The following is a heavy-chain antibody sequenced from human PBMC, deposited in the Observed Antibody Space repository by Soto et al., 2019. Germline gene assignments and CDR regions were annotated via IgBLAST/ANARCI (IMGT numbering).Heavy chain of an antibody. CDR3: ARDHYVYDILTGYGYYYGMDV. Sequence: SETLSLPCTVSGGSIRRGQYYWSWLRQHPGKGLEWIGYIYYSGSTYYNPSLKSRVTISVDTSKNQFSLKLSSVTAADTAVYYCARDHYVYDILTGYGYYYGMDVWGQGTTVT. J-gene: IGHJ6*02. V-gene: IGHV4-30-4*01. CDR1: GGSIRRGQYY. D-gene: IGHD3-9*01. CDR2: IYYSGST.